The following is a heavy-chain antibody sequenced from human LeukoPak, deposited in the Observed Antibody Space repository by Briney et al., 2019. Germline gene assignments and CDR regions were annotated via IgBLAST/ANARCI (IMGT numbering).Heavy chain of an antibody. CDR1: GFTFSSYE. Sequence: GGSLRLSCAASGFTFSSYEMNWVRQAPGKGLEWVSYISSSGSTIYYADSVKGRFTISRDNAKNSLYLQMNSLRAEDTAIYYCAKDRGDYTNWFDPWGQGTLVTVSS. CDR2: ISSSGSTI. V-gene: IGHV3-48*03. D-gene: IGHD4-17*01. J-gene: IGHJ5*02. CDR3: AKDRGDYTNWFDP.